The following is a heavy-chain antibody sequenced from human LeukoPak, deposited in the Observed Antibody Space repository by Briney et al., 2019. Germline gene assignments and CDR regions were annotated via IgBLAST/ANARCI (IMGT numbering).Heavy chain of an antibody. V-gene: IGHV3-23*01. Sequence: GGSLRLSCAASGFTFSSYAMSWVRQALGKGLEWVSAISGSGGSTYYADSVKGRFTISRDNSKNTLYLQVNSLRAEDTAVYYCARHRFASPLDSWGQGTLVTVSS. CDR1: GFTFSSYA. J-gene: IGHJ4*02. CDR3: ARHRFASPLDS. CDR2: ISGSGGST. D-gene: IGHD2-21*01.